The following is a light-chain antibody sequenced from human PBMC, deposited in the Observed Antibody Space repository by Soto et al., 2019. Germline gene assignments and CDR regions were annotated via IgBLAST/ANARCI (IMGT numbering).Light chain of an antibody. CDR2: EVS. CDR1: SSDVGGYNY. J-gene: IGLJ2*01. V-gene: IGLV2-14*01. CDR3: CSYAGTYIFL. Sequence: QSALTQPASVSGSPGQSITISCTGTSSDVGGYNYVSWYQQHPGKAPKLMIYEVSNRPSGVSNRFSGSKSDNTASLTISGLQAEDEADYYCCSYAGTYIFLFGGGTKLTVL.